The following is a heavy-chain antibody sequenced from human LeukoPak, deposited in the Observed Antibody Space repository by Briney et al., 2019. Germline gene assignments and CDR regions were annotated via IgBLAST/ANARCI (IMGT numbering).Heavy chain of an antibody. V-gene: IGHV4-39*01. CDR3: ARREQLGYFDY. CDR2: IYYSGST. J-gene: IGHJ4*02. D-gene: IGHD6-13*01. CDR1: GGSISSSSYY. Sequence: SETLSLTCTVSGGSISSSSYYWGWIRQPPGKGLEWIGSIYYSGSTYYNPSLKSRVTISVDTSKNQFSLKLSSVTAADTAVYYCARREQLGYFDYWGQGTLVTVSS.